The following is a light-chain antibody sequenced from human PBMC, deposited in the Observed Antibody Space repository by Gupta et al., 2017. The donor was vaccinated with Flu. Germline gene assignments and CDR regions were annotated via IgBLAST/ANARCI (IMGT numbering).Light chain of an antibody. J-gene: IGKJ4*01. V-gene: IGKV3-11*01. CDR3: QQRSNWFIT. CDR2: DAS. CDR1: QSVSSY. Sequence: EIVLTQSPATLSLSPGERATLSCRASQSVSSYLAWYQQKPGQAPRLLIYDASNRATGIPARFSGSGSGTEFTLTISSLEPEDFAVYYCQQRSNWFITFGGGTKVEIK.